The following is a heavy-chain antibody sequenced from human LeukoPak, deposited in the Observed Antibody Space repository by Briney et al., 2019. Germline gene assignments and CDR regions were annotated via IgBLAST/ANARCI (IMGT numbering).Heavy chain of an antibody. V-gene: IGHV4-59*01. D-gene: IGHD3-10*01. J-gene: IGHJ4*02. CDR2: IYYSGST. CDR1: GGSISSYY. CDR3: ARDRDHFDY. Sequence: TSETLSLTCTVSGGSISSYYRSWVRQPPGKGLEWIGYIYYSGSTNYNPSLKSRVTISVDTSKNQFSLKLSSVTAADTAVYYCARDRDHFDYWGQGTLVTVSS.